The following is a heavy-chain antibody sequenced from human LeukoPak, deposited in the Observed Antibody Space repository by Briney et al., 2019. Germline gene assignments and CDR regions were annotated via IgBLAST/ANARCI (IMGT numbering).Heavy chain of an antibody. V-gene: IGHV4-39*07. CDR1: GGSVSSSSYY. D-gene: IGHD4-11*01. Sequence: SETLSLTCIVSGGSVSSSSYYWGWFRQPPGKGLEWIGNVYYSGTTYYNPSLKSRVTISVDTSQNQFSLRLNSVTAADTAVYCCARERTTNWFDPWGQGTLVTVSS. CDR2: VYYSGTT. CDR3: ARERTTNWFDP. J-gene: IGHJ5*02.